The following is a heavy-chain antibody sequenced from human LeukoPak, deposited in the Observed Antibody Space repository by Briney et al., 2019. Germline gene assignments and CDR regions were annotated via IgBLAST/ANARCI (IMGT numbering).Heavy chain of an antibody. V-gene: IGHV3-7*01. CDR2: IKQDGSDK. CDR1: GSTVSGNW. Sequence: GGSLRLSCAASGSTVSGNWMSWVRQAPGKGLEWVATIKQDGSDKYYVDSVKGRFSISRDNAENSLYLQMNSLRAEDTAVYYCTRDVHDYWGQGTLVTVSS. J-gene: IGHJ4*02. D-gene: IGHD3-10*02. CDR3: TRDVHDY.